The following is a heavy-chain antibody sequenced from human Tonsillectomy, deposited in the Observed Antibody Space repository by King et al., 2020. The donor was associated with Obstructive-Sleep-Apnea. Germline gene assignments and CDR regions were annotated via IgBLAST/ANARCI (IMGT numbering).Heavy chain of an antibody. CDR1: GFAFRSHG. V-gene: IGHV3-30*02. D-gene: IGHD1-1*01. J-gene: IGHJ4*02. Sequence: VQLVESGGGVVQPGESLRLSCAASGFAFRSHGMHWVRQAPGKGLEWVSFIRYDGTNKYYADSVKGRFTISRDNSRKTLYLQMNNLRAEETAVYYCSKSNGGYKGTFDYWGQGTLVTVSS. CDR3: SKSNGGYKGTFDY. CDR2: IRYDGTNK.